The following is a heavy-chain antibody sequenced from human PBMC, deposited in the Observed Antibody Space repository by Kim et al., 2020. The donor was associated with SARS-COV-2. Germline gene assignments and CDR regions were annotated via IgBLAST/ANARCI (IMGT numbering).Heavy chain of an antibody. D-gene: IGHD2-15*01. CDR3: AKERVVAAAGDAFDF. Sequence: GGSLRLYCTASGLTFSLYAMTWVRQSPGKGLEWVSTIAAGGDNTFYADSVKGRFTISRDNSKNMLYLQMNSLGAEDTADYHCAKERVVAAAGDAFDFWGLGTMVTVSS. J-gene: IGHJ3*01. CDR2: IAAGGDNT. V-gene: IGHV3-23*01. CDR1: GLTFSLYA.